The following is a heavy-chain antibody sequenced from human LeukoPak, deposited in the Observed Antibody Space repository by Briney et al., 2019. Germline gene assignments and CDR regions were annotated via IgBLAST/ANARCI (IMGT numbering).Heavy chain of an antibody. CDR2: ISWNSGSI. V-gene: IGHV3-9*01. Sequence: GGSLRLSCAASGFTFDDYAMHWVRQAPGKGLEGVSGISWNSGSIGYADSVKGRFTISRDNAKNSLYLQMNSLRAEDTALYYCAKGVGQQLVRDWGQGTLVTVSS. CDR3: AKGVGQQLVRD. J-gene: IGHJ4*02. CDR1: GFTFDDYA. D-gene: IGHD6-13*01.